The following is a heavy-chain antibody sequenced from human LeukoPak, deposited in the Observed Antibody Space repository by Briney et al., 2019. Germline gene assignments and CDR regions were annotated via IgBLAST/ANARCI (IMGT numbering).Heavy chain of an antibody. J-gene: IGHJ4*02. D-gene: IGHD3-16*02. CDR3: ARDGGYDYVWGSYRYEDY. CDR1: GYTFTGYY. V-gene: IGHV1-2*06. CDR2: INPNSGGT. Sequence: ASVKVSCKASGYTFTGYYMHWVRQAPGQGLEWMGRINPNSGGTNYAQKLQGRVTMTTDTSTSTAYMELRSLRSDDTAVYYCARDGGYDYVWGSYRYEDYWGQGTLVTVSS.